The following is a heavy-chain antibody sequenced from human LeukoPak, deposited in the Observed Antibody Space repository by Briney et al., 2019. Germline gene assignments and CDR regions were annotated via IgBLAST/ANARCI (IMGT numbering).Heavy chain of an antibody. V-gene: IGHV4-30-2*01. D-gene: IGHD6-19*01. CDR3: AGERGEEYSSGWYKRNYFDN. Sequence: PSETLSLTCTVSGGSISSGGYYWSWIRQPPGKGLEWIGYIYHSGSTYYNPSLKSRVTIPVDRSKNQFSLKLSSVTAADTAVYYCAGERGEEYSSGWYKRNYFDNWGQGIRVTVSS. CDR1: GGSISSGGYY. CDR2: IYHSGST. J-gene: IGHJ4*02.